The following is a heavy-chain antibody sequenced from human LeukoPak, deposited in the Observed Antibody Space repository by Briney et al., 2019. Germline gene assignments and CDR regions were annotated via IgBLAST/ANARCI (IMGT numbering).Heavy chain of an antibody. CDR1: GGSINRSYYY. Sequence: PSHTLSLTCTVSGGSINRSYYYWGWIRQPPGKGMEWIGSIYYSGTTYYNPSLKSRVTISVDTSKNQFSLKLSSVTAADTAVYYCARSPSSCSSASCYPGWFDPWGQGTLVTVSS. J-gene: IGHJ5*02. V-gene: IGHV4-39*07. CDR3: ARSPSSCSSASCYPGWFDP. CDR2: IYYSGTT. D-gene: IGHD2-2*01.